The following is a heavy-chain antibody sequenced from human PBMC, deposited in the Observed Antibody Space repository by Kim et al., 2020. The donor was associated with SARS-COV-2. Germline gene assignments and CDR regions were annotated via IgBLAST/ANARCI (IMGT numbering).Heavy chain of an antibody. D-gene: IGHD4-17*01. V-gene: IGHV4-39*01. Sequence: SETLSLTCTVSGGSISSSSYYWGWIRQPPGKGLEWIGSIYYSGSTYYNPSLKSRVTISVDTSKNQFSLKLSSVTAADTAVYYCARLDGDGKPFDYWGQGTLVTVSS. CDR2: IYYSGST. CDR1: GGSISSSSYY. J-gene: IGHJ4*02. CDR3: ARLDGDGKPFDY.